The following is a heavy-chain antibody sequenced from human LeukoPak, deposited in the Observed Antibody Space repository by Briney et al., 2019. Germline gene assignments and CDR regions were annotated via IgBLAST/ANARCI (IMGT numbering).Heavy chain of an antibody. CDR2: IYYNGNT. Sequence: SETLSLTCTVSSASIRSSNYYWGWIRQPPGKGLEWIGSIYYNGNTYYNPSLKSRATISVDTSKNQFSLKLNSVTAADTAVYFCGRLDDYDYSAWWGQGILVTVSS. CDR3: GRLDDYDYSAW. V-gene: IGHV4-39*01. J-gene: IGHJ4*02. D-gene: IGHD3-22*01. CDR1: SASIRSSNYY.